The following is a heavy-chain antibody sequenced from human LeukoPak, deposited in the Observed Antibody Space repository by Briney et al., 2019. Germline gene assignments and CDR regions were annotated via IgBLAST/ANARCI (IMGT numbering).Heavy chain of an antibody. V-gene: IGHV3-48*01. Sequence: GGSLRLSCAASGFTFSSYSMNWVRQAPGKGLEWVSYISSSSSTIYYADSVKGRFTISRDNAKNSLYLQMNSLRAEDTAVYYCARGSGDSSGYSDAFDIWGQGTMVTVSS. D-gene: IGHD3-22*01. J-gene: IGHJ3*02. CDR3: ARGSGDSSGYSDAFDI. CDR1: GFTFSSYS. CDR2: ISSSSSTI.